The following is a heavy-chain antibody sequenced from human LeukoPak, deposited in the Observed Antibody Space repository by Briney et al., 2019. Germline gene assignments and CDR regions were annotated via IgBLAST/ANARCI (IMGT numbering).Heavy chain of an antibody. CDR2: IFHTGST. D-gene: IGHD3-10*01. Sequence: TLSLTCVVSGDSISSGAYSWSWIRQPPGKGLEWIGYIFHTGSTFYNPSLKSRLTISVDNSKNQFPLRLSSVTAADTAVYYCARELWFANAPGSWLDPWGQGTLVTVSS. CDR1: GDSISSGAYS. CDR3: ARELWFANAPGSWLDP. V-gene: IGHV4-30-2*01. J-gene: IGHJ5*02.